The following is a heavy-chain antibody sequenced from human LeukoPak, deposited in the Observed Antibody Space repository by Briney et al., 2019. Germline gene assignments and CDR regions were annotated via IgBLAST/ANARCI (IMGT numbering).Heavy chain of an antibody. V-gene: IGHV3-23*01. D-gene: IGHD2-2*02. Sequence: QPGGSLRLSCAASGFTFSSYAMSGVRQAPGKGLEWVSAISGSGGSTYYADSVNGRFTISRDNYKNTLYLQMNSLRAEDTAVYYCARGGYCSSTSCYNHAFDIWGQGTMVTVSS. J-gene: IGHJ3*02. CDR1: GFTFSSYA. CDR2: ISGSGGST. CDR3: ARGGYCSSTSCYNHAFDI.